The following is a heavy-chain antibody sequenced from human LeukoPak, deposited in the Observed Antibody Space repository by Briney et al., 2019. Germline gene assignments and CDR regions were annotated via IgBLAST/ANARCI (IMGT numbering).Heavy chain of an antibody. CDR2: LYYGVNT. CDR3: ARLRVQQMASSYYMDV. CDR1: GDSVTTTNFY. Sequence: SATLTLTCIVSGDSVTTTNFYWGWIRQAPGKGLEWIGNLYYGVNTYYKPSLKSRVTISVDTSLNQFSLILTSVTAADTGMYYCARLRVQQMASSYYMDVWGKGTTVTVSS. J-gene: IGHJ6*03. V-gene: IGHV4-39*01. D-gene: IGHD6-13*01.